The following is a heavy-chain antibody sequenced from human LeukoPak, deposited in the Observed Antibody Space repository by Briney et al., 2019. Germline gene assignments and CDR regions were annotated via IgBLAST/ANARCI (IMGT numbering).Heavy chain of an antibody. D-gene: IGHD2-2*01. J-gene: IGHJ4*02. V-gene: IGHV4-61*02. Sequence: SQTLSLTCTVSGGSISSGSYYWSWIRQPAGKGLEWIGRIYTCGSTNYNPSLNSRVTISVDTSKNQFYLKLSSVTAADTAVYYCARSVVVPAAGYDYWGQGTLVTVSS. CDR1: GGSISSGSYY. CDR3: ARSVVVPAAGYDY. CDR2: IYTCGST.